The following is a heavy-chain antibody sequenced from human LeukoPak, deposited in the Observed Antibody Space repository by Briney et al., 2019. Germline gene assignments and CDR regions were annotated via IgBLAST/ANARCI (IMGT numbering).Heavy chain of an antibody. J-gene: IGHJ4*02. CDR1: GGTFISYA. CDR2: IIPILGIA. CDR3: AREVYSGSYYFDY. Sequence: GASVKVSFKASGGTFISYAISWVRQAPGQGLEWMGRIIPILGIANYAQKFQGRVTITADKSTSTAYMELRSLRSEDTAVYYCAREVYSGSYYFDYWGQGTLVTVSS. D-gene: IGHD1-26*01. V-gene: IGHV1-69*04.